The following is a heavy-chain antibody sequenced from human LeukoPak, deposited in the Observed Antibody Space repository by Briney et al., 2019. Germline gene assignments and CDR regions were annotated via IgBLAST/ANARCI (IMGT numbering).Heavy chain of an antibody. CDR3: AGGVGIDSSYYFDY. CDR2: MNPNSGNT. CDR1: GYTFTSYD. J-gene: IGHJ4*02. Sequence: ASVKVSCKASGYTFTSYDINWVRQATGQGLEWMGWMNPNSGNTGYAQKFQGRVTMTRNTSISTACMELSSLRSEDTAVYYCAGGVGIDSSYYFDYWGQGTLVTVSS. V-gene: IGHV1-8*01. D-gene: IGHD2-21*01.